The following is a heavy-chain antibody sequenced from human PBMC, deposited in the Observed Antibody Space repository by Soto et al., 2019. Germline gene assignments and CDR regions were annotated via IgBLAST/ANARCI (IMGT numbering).Heavy chain of an antibody. CDR3: ARLATRYYFDY. D-gene: IGHD1-1*01. CDR1: GGSFSGYD. CDR2: INHSGST. Sequence: SETLSLTCAVYGGSFSGYDWTWIRQPPGTGLEWIGEINHSGSTNYNPSLKSRVTISVDTSKNQFSLKMSPVTAADTAVYYCARLATRYYFDYWGQGTLVTVSS. J-gene: IGHJ4*02. V-gene: IGHV4-34*01.